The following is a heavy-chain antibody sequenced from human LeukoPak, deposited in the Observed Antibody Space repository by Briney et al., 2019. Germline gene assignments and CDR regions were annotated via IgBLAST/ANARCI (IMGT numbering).Heavy chain of an antibody. J-gene: IGHJ5*02. V-gene: IGHV4-61*05. D-gene: IGHD5-18*01. CDR1: GGSTSSSTYY. CDR2: IHYTGST. CDR3: ARSTGYSFDNWFDP. Sequence: SETLSLTCIVSGGSTSSSTYYWGWIRQPPGKGLEWIGYIHYTGSTNYNPSLKSRVTISLDTSKNQFSLKLTSVTAADTAVYYCARSTGYSFDNWFDPWGQGTLVTVSS.